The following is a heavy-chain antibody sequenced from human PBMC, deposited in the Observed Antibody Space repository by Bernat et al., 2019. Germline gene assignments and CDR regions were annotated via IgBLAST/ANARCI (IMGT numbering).Heavy chain of an antibody. D-gene: IGHD4-23*01. J-gene: IGHJ4*02. V-gene: IGHV3-30*18. CDR2: ISYDGSHI. Sequence: QVQLVESGGGVVQPGRSLRLSCAASGFTFSSYGLHWVRQAPGEGLEWVAVISYDGSHIYYADSVKGRFTISRDNSKNTLYLQMNSLRAGDTALYYCAKVLAGLRWSTPFDDWGQGTLVTVSS. CDR1: GFTFSSYG. CDR3: AKVLAGLRWSTPFDD.